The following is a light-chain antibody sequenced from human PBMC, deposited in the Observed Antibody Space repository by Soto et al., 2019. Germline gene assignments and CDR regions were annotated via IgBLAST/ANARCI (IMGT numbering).Light chain of an antibody. Sequence: QSALTQPASVSGSPGQSITISCTGTDSDIGSYDYVSWYQQNPGKAPKLLIYEVATRPSGVSDRFSGSKSANTASLTISGLQADDEADYYCSSYSSSSPSVFGGGTKVTVL. CDR2: EVA. CDR3: SSYSSSSPSV. J-gene: IGLJ1*01. V-gene: IGLV2-14*01. CDR1: DSDIGSYDY.